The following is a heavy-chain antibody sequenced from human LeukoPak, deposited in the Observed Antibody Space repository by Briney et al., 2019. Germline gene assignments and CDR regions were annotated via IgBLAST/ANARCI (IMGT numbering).Heavy chain of an antibody. CDR2: IYYSGST. Sequence: PSETLSLTCTVSGGSITSSIYYWGWIRQPPGKGLEWIGSIYYSGSTYYNPSLKSRVTIFLDTSKNQFSLKLSSLTAAATAVYYCARRGVPNWFDPWGLGTLVTVSS. V-gene: IGHV4-39*01. D-gene: IGHD3-10*01. CDR3: ARRGVPNWFDP. CDR1: GGSITSSIYY. J-gene: IGHJ5*02.